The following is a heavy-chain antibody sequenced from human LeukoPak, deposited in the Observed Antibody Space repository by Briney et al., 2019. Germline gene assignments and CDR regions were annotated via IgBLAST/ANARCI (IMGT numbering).Heavy chain of an antibody. Sequence: SETLSLTCTVSGGSISSYYWSWIRQPPGKGLEWIVYIYYSGSTNYNPSLKSRVTISVGTSKNQFSLKLSSVTAADTAVYYCARSVEGYCSGGSCYSYYYYMDVWGKGTTVTVSS. CDR1: GGSISSYY. V-gene: IGHV4-59*01. CDR2: IYYSGST. CDR3: ARSVEGYCSGGSCYSYYYYMDV. J-gene: IGHJ6*03. D-gene: IGHD2-15*01.